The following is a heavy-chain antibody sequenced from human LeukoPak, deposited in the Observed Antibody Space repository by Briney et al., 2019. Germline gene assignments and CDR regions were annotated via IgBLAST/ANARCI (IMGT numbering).Heavy chain of an antibody. V-gene: IGHV1-2*02. CDR2: INPDSGGT. Sequence: ASVKVSCKASGYTFTGYYMHWVRQAPGQGLEWMGWINPDSGGTNYAQKFQGRVTMTRDTSISTAYMELSRLRSDDTAVYYCARDRSRTYYYDSSGYYYHYWGQGTLVTVSS. D-gene: IGHD3-22*01. J-gene: IGHJ4*02. CDR3: ARDRSRTYYYDSSGYYYHY. CDR1: GYTFTGYY.